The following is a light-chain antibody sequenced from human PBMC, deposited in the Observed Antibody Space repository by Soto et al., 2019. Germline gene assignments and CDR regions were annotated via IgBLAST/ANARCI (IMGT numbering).Light chain of an antibody. J-gene: IGLJ1*01. Sequence: QSALTQPASVSGSPGQPITISCTGTSSDVGGYNYVSWYQQHPGKAPKLMIYEVSKRPSGVPDRFSGSKSGNTASLTVSGLQAEDEADYYCSSYAGSYVFGTGTKVTVL. CDR1: SSDVGGYNY. V-gene: IGLV2-8*01. CDR2: EVS. CDR3: SSYAGSYV.